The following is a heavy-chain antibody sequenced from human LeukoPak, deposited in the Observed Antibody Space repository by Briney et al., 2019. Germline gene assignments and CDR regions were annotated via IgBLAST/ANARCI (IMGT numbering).Heavy chain of an antibody. CDR1: GDSVSSNSAA. J-gene: IGHJ6*02. CDR2: TYYRSKWYN. Sequence: SQTLSLTCAISGDSVSSNSAAWNWIRQSPSRGLERLGRTYYRSKWYNDYAVSVKSRITINPDTSKNQFSLQLNSVTPEDTAVYYCARLITWGGDYYYYGMDVWGQGTTVTVSS. CDR3: ARLITWGGDYYYYGMDV. V-gene: IGHV6-1*01. D-gene: IGHD1-26*01.